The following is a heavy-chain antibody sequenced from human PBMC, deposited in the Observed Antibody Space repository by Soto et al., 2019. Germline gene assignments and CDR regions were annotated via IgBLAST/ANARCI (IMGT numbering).Heavy chain of an antibody. D-gene: IGHD6-19*01. CDR3: ARFTVYQWLEHYYYYGMDV. Sequence: QPGGSLRLSCAASGFTFSSYSMNWVRQAPGKGLEWASYISSSSSTIYYADSVKGRFTISRDNAKNSLYLQMNSLRDEDTAVYYCARFTVYQWLEHYYYYGMDVWGQGTTVTVSS. J-gene: IGHJ6*02. CDR1: GFTFSSYS. CDR2: ISSSSSTI. V-gene: IGHV3-48*02.